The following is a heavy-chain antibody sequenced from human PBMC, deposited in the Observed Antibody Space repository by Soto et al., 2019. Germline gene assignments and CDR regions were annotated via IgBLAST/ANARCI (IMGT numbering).Heavy chain of an antibody. CDR1: GGSISSYY. V-gene: IGHV4-59*01. J-gene: IGHJ5*02. CDR3: ARTEWGAAGTIWFDP. CDR2: IYYSGST. Sequence: SETLSLTCTVSGGSISSYYWSWIRQPPGKGLEWIGYIYYSGSTNYNPSLKSRVTISVDTSKNQFSLKLSSVTAADTAVYYCARTEWGAAGTIWFDPWGQGTLVTV. D-gene: IGHD6-13*01.